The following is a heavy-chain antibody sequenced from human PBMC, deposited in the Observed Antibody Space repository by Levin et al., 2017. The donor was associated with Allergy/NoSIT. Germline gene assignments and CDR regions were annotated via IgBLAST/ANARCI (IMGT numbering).Heavy chain of an antibody. CDR3: ARDQNKPVYCSGGSCYHNYYNYGMDV. J-gene: IGHJ6*02. Sequence: SCAASGFTFSNSGMYWVRQAPGKGLEWVAVLSYDGSNQFYADSVKGRFTISRDNSKNILYLQMNNLRTEDTALYYCARDQNKPVYCSGGSCYHNYYNYGMDVWGQGTTVTVSS. CDR2: LSYDGSNQ. V-gene: IGHV3-30*03. CDR1: GFTFSNSG. D-gene: IGHD2-15*01.